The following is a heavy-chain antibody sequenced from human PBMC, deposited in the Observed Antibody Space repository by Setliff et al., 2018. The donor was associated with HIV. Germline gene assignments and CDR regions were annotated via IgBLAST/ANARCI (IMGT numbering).Heavy chain of an antibody. CDR2: INPNSSDT. CDR1: GQSFTNYD. D-gene: IGHD4-17*01. V-gene: IGHV1-2*02. CDR3: ARRVPPIPSGDLDY. Sequence: ASVKVSCKPSGQSFTNYDIHWVRQAPGQGLEWMGWINPNSSDTNYAQKFQGRVTMTRDTSISTAYMDLSRLRSDDTAVYYCARRVPPIPSGDLDYWGQGTLVTVSS. J-gene: IGHJ4*02.